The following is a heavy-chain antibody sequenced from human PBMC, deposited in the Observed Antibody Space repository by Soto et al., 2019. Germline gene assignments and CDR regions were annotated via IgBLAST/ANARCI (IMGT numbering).Heavy chain of an antibody. D-gene: IGHD6-19*01. CDR3: ASTIAVAGTKHFQH. Sequence: QVQLVQSGAEVKKPGASVKVSRKASGYTFTSYDINWVRQATGQGLEWMGWMNPNSGNTGYAQKFQGRVTMTRNTSISTAYMELSSLRSEDTAVYYCASTIAVAGTKHFQHWGQGTLVTVSS. V-gene: IGHV1-8*01. J-gene: IGHJ1*01. CDR1: GYTFTSYD. CDR2: MNPNSGNT.